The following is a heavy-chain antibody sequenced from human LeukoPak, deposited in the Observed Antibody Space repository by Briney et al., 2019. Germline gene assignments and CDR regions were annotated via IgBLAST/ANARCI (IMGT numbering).Heavy chain of an antibody. D-gene: IGHD2-15*01. CDR1: GGSLSSYF. CDR3: ARDERWSSYSYAMDV. V-gene: IGHV4-4*07. Sequence: SETLSLTCTVSGGSLSSYFWSWIRQPAGQGLECIGRVYPSGGTDYNPSLKSRVTMSVDTSSNHFFLMLSSVTAADTAIYYCARDERWSSYSYAMDVWGQGTTVTVSS. J-gene: IGHJ6*02. CDR2: VYPSGGT.